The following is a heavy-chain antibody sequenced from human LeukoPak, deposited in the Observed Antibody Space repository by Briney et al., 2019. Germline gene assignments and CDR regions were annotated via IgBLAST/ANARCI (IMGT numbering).Heavy chain of an antibody. CDR3: ARQAGYSELDGAFDI. Sequence: ASVKVSCKVSGYTLTELSMHWVRQATGQGLEWMGWMNPNSGNTGYAQKFQGRVTMTRNTSISTAYMELSSLRSEDTAVYYCARQAGYSELDGAFDIWGQGTMVTVSS. CDR1: GYTLTELS. CDR2: MNPNSGNT. V-gene: IGHV1-8*01. J-gene: IGHJ3*02. D-gene: IGHD2-15*01.